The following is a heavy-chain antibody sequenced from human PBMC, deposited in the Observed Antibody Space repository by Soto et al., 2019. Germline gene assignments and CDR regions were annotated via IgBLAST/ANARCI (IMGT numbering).Heavy chain of an antibody. J-gene: IGHJ4*02. V-gene: IGHV3-30-3*01. CDR1: GFAFNTYA. D-gene: IGHD4-17*01. CDR3: ARVYGDYGIKIDY. Sequence: QVQLVESGGGGVQPGRSLSLSCAASGFAFNTYAMHWVRQAPGKGLEWVAGISYDGSRKYYADSVKGRFTISRDNSKNTMYLQMNGLRAEDTAVYYCARVYGDYGIKIDYWGQGTLVTVSS. CDR2: ISYDGSRK.